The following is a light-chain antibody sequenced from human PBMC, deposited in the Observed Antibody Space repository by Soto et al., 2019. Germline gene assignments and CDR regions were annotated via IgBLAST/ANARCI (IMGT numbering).Light chain of an antibody. CDR3: VLYMGSGIWV. CDR2: STN. J-gene: IGLJ3*02. V-gene: IGLV8-61*01. Sequence: QTVVTQEPSFSVSPGGTVTLTCGLTSGSVSTTYYPSWNQQTPGQPPRTLIYSTNIRSSGVPDRFSGSILGSKAALTITGAQADDESAYYCVLYMGSGIWVFGGGTQLTV. CDR1: SGSVSTTYY.